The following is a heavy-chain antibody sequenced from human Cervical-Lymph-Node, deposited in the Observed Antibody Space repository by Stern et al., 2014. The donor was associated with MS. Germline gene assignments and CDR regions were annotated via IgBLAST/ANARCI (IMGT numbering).Heavy chain of an antibody. J-gene: IGHJ4*01. Sequence: QLVQSGPEVKRPGSSVKVSCRASGGSFSNAAINWGRQAPGQGPEWMGGIIPIFVGSNYAQKFQGRITIVADKSTDTTYMELTNLTSDDTAVYYCARDLNDWGQGTLVAVSS. CDR1: GGSFSNAA. D-gene: IGHD1-1*01. CDR3: ARDLND. V-gene: IGHV1-69*06. CDR2: IIPIFVGS.